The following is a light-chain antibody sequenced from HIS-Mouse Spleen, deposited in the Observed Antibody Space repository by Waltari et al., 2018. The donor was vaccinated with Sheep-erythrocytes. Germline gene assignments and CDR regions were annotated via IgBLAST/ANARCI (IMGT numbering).Light chain of an antibody. J-gene: IGKJ4*01. CDR2: AAT. V-gene: IGKV1-33*01. CDR3: QQYDNLLT. Sequence: DIQMTQSPSSLSASVGDRVIITCQASQDISNYLNWYQQKPGKAPKLLIYAATNLETGVPSRFSGSGSGTDFTFTISSLQPEDIATYYCQQYDNLLTFGGGTKVEIK. CDR1: QDISNY.